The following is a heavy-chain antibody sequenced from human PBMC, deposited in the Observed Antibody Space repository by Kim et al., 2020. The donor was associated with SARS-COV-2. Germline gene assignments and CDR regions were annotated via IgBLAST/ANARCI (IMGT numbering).Heavy chain of an antibody. CDR1: GGTFSSYA. J-gene: IGHJ6*02. D-gene: IGHD3-3*01. Sequence: SVKVSCKASGGTFSSYAISWVRQAPGQGLEWMGGIIPIFGTANYAQKFQGRVTITADESTSTAYMELSSLRSEDTAVYYCARGTTVLRFLEWSAQYYGMDVWGQGTTVTVSS. V-gene: IGHV1-69*13. CDR3: ARGTTVLRFLEWSAQYYGMDV. CDR2: IIPIFGTA.